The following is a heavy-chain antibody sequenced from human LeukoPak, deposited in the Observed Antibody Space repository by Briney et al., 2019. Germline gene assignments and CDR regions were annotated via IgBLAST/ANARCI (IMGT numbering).Heavy chain of an antibody. CDR3: ATGGKGYYYYYYMGV. CDR2: INHSGST. Sequence: PSETLSLTCAVYGGSFSGYYWSWIRQPPGKGLEWIGEINHSGSTNYNPSLKSRVTISVDTSKNQFSLKLSSVTAADTAVYYCATGGKGYYYYYYMGVWGKGTTVTVSS. J-gene: IGHJ6*03. CDR1: GGSFSGYY. D-gene: IGHD2-8*02. V-gene: IGHV4-34*01.